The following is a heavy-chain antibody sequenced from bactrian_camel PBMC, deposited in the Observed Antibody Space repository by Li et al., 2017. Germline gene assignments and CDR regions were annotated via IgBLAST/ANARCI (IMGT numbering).Heavy chain of an antibody. V-gene: IGHV3S1*01. CDR1: GFTFSNYW. Sequence: HVQLVESGGGLEQPGGSLRLSCAASGFTFSNYWLYWVRQAPGKGLEWVSLINFGGSTTTYADSVKGRFTTSRDNAKNTMYLQMSSLKPEDTAVYYCVRDSGYSTMEYWGKGTQVT. D-gene: IGHD2*01. CDR2: INFGGSTT. J-gene: IGHJ7*01.